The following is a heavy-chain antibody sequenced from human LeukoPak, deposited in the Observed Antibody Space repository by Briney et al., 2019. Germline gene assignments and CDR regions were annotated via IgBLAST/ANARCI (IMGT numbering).Heavy chain of an antibody. CDR1: GGSFSGYY. CDR3: ARISSGWYGGGDAFDI. Sequence: SETLSLTCAVYGGSFSGYYWSWIRQPPGKGLEWIGEINHSGSTNYNPSLKSRVTISVDTSKNQFSLKLSSVTAADTAVYYCARISSGWYGGGDAFDIWGQGTMVTVSS. J-gene: IGHJ3*02. D-gene: IGHD6-19*01. CDR2: INHSGST. V-gene: IGHV4-34*01.